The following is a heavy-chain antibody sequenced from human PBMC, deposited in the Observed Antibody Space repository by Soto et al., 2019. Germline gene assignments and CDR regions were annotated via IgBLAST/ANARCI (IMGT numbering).Heavy chain of an antibody. CDR3: ARSPDPLYCSGGSCYSEIYYYGMDV. Sequence: QVQLVQSGAEVKKPGASVKVSCKASGYTFTSYYMHWVRQAPGQGLEWMGIINPSGGSTSYAQKLQGGVSMTRDTSASTVYMELSSLRSEDTAVYYCARSPDPLYCSGGSCYSEIYYYGMDVWGQGTTVTVSS. V-gene: IGHV1-46*03. CDR1: GYTFTSYY. D-gene: IGHD2-15*01. J-gene: IGHJ6*02. CDR2: INPSGGST.